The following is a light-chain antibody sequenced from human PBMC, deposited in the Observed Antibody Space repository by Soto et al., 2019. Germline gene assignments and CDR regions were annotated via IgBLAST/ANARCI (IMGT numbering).Light chain of an antibody. CDR3: CSYAGSSTSWV. V-gene: IGLV2-23*02. Sequence: QSVLTQPASVSGSPGQSLTISCTGTSSDLGSYNLVSWYQQHPGKAPKLMIYEINKRPSGVSNRFSASKSGNTASLTICGLQAEDEADYYCCSYAGSSTSWVFGGGTKLTVL. CDR2: EIN. J-gene: IGLJ3*02. CDR1: SSDLGSYNL.